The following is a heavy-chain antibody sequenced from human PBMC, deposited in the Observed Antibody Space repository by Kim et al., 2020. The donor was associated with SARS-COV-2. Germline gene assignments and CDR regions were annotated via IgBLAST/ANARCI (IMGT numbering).Heavy chain of an antibody. CDR2: INSDGSST. J-gene: IGHJ6*02. CDR1: GFTFSSYW. V-gene: IGHV3-74*01. CDR3: ARDVMVVVVGYNYYYYGMDV. Sequence: GGSLRLSCAASGFTFSSYWMHWVRQAPGKGLVWVSRINSDGSSTSYADSVKGRFTISRDNAKNTLYLQMNSLRAEDTAVYYCARDVMVVVVGYNYYYYGMDVWGQGTPVTVSS. D-gene: IGHD2-15*01.